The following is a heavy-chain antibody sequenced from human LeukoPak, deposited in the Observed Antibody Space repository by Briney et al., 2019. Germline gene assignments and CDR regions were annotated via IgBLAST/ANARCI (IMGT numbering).Heavy chain of an antibody. Sequence: GGSLRLSCAASGFTFSNYAMGWVRQAPGKGLEWVSTISGSGGSTYYAESVKGRFAISRDNSKNTLYLQMNSLRAEDTAVYYCAKAHGGYSWDYWGQGTLVTVSS. CDR1: GFTFSNYA. J-gene: IGHJ4*02. CDR3: AKAHGGYSWDY. D-gene: IGHD5-12*01. V-gene: IGHV3-23*01. CDR2: ISGSGGST.